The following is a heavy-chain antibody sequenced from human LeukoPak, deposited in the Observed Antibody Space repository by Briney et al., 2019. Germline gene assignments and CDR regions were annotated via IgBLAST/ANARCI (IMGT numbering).Heavy chain of an antibody. CDR1: GFTFDDYG. D-gene: IGHD5-18*01. Sequence: GRSLRLSCAASGFTFDDYGMSWVRQAPGKGLEWVSGINWNGGSTGYADSVKGRFTISRDNAKNSLYLQMNSLRAEDTALYYCARAWGDTAPVDYWGQGTLVTVSS. V-gene: IGHV3-20*04. CDR2: INWNGGST. CDR3: ARAWGDTAPVDY. J-gene: IGHJ4*02.